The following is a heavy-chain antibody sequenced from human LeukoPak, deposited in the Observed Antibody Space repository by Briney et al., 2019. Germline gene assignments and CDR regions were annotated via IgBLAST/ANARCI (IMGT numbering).Heavy chain of an antibody. Sequence: PSETLSLTCTVSGGSTSSSSYYWGWTRQPPGKGLEWIGSIYYSGSTYYNPSLKSRVTISVDTSKNQFSLKLSSVTAADTAVYYCARLYYYDSSGYKNFDYWGQGTLVTVSS. CDR2: IYYSGST. CDR3: ARLYYYDSSGYKNFDY. V-gene: IGHV4-39*01. CDR1: GGSTSSSSYY. D-gene: IGHD3-22*01. J-gene: IGHJ4*02.